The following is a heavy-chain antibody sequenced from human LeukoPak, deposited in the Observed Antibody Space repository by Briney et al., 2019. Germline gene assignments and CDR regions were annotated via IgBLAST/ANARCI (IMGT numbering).Heavy chain of an antibody. J-gene: IGHJ4*02. D-gene: IGHD1-14*01. CDR2: VHHSGAT. CDR3: ARINFNPDY. Sequence: SETLSLTCTVSGVSISSYHWAWVRQPPGKGLEWIGSVHHSGATYYNPSLNSRLTISADTSKNQFSLKMDSVTAADTAVYYCARINFNPDYWGQGTLVSVSS. V-gene: IGHV4-38-2*02. CDR1: GVSISSYH.